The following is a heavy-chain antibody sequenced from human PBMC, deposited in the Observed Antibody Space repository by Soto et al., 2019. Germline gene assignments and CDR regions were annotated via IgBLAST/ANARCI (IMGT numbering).Heavy chain of an antibody. D-gene: IGHD2-2*01. V-gene: IGHV3-48*01. J-gene: IGHJ6*04. CDR2: ISSSSSTI. Sequence: GGSLRLSCAASGFTFSSYSMNWVRQAPGKGLEWVSYISSSSSTIYYADSVKGRFTISRDNAKNSLYLQMNSLRAEDTAVYYCARDLIVVVPATLHQGRAPEDVWGKGTTVTVSS. CDR1: GFTFSSYS. CDR3: ARDLIVVVPATLHQGRAPEDV.